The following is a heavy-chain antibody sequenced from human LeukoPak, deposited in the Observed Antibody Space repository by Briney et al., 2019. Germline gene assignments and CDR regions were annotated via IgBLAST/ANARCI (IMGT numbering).Heavy chain of an antibody. V-gene: IGHV4-39*07. D-gene: IGHD6-13*01. CDR1: GGSISSSSYY. CDR3: APLEYRSSSWKEGY. Sequence: PSETLSLTCTVSGGSISSSSYYWGWIRQPPGKGLEWIGSIYYSGSTYYNPSLKSRVTISVDTSKNQFSLKLSSVTAADTAVYYCAPLEYRSSSWKEGYWGQGTLVTVSS. CDR2: IYYSGST. J-gene: IGHJ4*02.